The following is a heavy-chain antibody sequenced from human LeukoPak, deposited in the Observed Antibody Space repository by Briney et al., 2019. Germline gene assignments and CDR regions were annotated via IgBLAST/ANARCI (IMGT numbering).Heavy chain of an antibody. Sequence: GASVKVSCKASGGTFSSYAISWVRQAPGQGLEWMGRIIPILGIANYAQKFQGRVTITADKSTSTAYMELSSLRSEDTAVYYCARVEVPDYYDSSGYEDYWGQGTLVTVSS. V-gene: IGHV1-69*04. CDR1: GGTFSSYA. D-gene: IGHD3-22*01. J-gene: IGHJ4*02. CDR2: IIPILGIA. CDR3: ARVEVPDYYDSSGYEDY.